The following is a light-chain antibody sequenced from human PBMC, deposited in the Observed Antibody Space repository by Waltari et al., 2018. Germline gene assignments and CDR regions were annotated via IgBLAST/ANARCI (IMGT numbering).Light chain of an antibody. Sequence: DIQMTQSPSTLSASDGDRVTITCLASQSIARWLGWYQQKPGRAPKLLFYQASTVQDGVPSTFSGSGSGTDFTLTINSLQADDFATYYCEHYNTYLGTFGQGTKVDIK. CDR2: QAS. J-gene: IGKJ1*01. CDR1: QSIARW. CDR3: EHYNTYLGT. V-gene: IGKV1-5*03.